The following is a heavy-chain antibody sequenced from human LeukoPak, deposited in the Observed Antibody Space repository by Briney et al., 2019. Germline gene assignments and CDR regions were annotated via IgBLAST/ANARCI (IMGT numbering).Heavy chain of an antibody. D-gene: IGHD6-19*01. Sequence: TLRLSCAASGFTFSSYWMSWVRQAPGKGLEWVANIKQDGSEKYYVDSVKGRFTISRDNAKNSLFLQMNSLRADDTAVYFCARIGYSSSSFDYWGQGALVTVSS. CDR2: IKQDGSEK. CDR3: ARIGYSSSSFDY. V-gene: IGHV3-7*01. CDR1: GFTFSSYW. J-gene: IGHJ4*02.